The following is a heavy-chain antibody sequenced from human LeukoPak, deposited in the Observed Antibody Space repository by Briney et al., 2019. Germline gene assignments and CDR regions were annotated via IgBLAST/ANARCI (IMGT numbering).Heavy chain of an antibody. V-gene: IGHV1-18*01. J-gene: IGHJ6*03. Sequence: ASVKVSCKGSGYTFSSYGISWVRQVAGQGLEWMGWISAYNGNTNYAQKLQGRVTMTTDTSTSTAYMELRSLRSDDTAVYYCARTVSSSWYLMPTYYYYYYYMDVWGKGTTVTVSS. D-gene: IGHD6-13*01. CDR3: ARTVSSSWYLMPTYYYYYYYMDV. CDR2: ISAYNGNT. CDR1: GYTFSSYG.